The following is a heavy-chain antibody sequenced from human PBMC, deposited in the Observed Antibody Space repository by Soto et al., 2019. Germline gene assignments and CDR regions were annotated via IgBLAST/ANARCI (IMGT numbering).Heavy chain of an antibody. CDR1: GGTFSSYS. CDR3: ARDRCSSSSCARGYWYSDL. V-gene: IGHV1-69*04. Sequence: QVQLVQSGAEVKKPESSVKVSCKASGGTFSSYSISWMRQAPGQGLEWIGRIIPVLGLPNYAQKFQGRLTITADKSTSTPYMELRSLRFEDTAVYYCARDRCSSSSCARGYWYSDLWGRGTPVTVSS. CDR2: IIPVLGLP. D-gene: IGHD2-2*01. J-gene: IGHJ2*01.